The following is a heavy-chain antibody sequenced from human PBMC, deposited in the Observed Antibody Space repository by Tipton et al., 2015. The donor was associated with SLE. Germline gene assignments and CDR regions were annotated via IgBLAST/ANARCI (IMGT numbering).Heavy chain of an antibody. V-gene: IGHV4-38-2*02. D-gene: IGHD3-22*01. CDR3: ARQAYYSSGYADY. Sequence: TLSLTCTVSGYSIGTGYYWGWIRQPPGKGLEWIGNMYQTGTTDYNPSLKSRVTISIDTSKNQFSLKLSAVTAADTAVYYCARQAYYSSGYADYWGQGTLVTVSS. J-gene: IGHJ4*02. CDR1: GYSIGTGYY. CDR2: MYQTGTT.